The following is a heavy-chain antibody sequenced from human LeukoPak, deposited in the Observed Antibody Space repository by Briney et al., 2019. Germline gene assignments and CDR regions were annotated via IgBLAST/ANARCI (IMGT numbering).Heavy chain of an antibody. Sequence: GGSLRLSCAASGFTFSSYAMSWVRQAPGKGLEWVSAISGSGGSTFYADCVKGRFTISRDNSKNTLYLQMNSLRAEDTAVYYCAKERITMIVVVIHDAFDIWGQGTMVTVSS. D-gene: IGHD3-22*01. CDR1: GFTFSSYA. CDR3: AKERITMIVVVIHDAFDI. V-gene: IGHV3-23*01. J-gene: IGHJ3*02. CDR2: ISGSGGST.